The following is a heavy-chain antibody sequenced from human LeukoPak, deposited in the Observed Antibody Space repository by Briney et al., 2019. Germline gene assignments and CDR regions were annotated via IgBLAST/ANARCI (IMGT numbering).Heavy chain of an antibody. CDR1: GFTFSSYG. D-gene: IGHD5-18*01. CDR2: IRYDGSNK. Sequence: TGGSLRLSCAASGFTFSSYGMHWVRQAPGKGPEWVAFIRYDGSNKYYADSVKGRFTISRDNSKNTLYLQMNSLRAEDTAVYYCAKERDTAMVTIDYWGQGTLVTVSS. J-gene: IGHJ4*02. V-gene: IGHV3-30*02. CDR3: AKERDTAMVTIDY.